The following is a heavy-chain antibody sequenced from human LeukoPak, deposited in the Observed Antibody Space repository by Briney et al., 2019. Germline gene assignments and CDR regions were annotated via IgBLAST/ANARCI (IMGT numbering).Heavy chain of an antibody. Sequence: SETLSLTCAVYGGSFSGYYWSWIRQPPGKGLEWIGEINHSGSTNYNPSLKSRVTISVDTSKNQFSLKLSSVTAADTAVYYCARGRFLEWLLPRHTPFDYWGQGTLVTVSS. D-gene: IGHD3-3*01. J-gene: IGHJ4*02. CDR1: GGSFSGYY. CDR2: INHSGST. CDR3: ARGRFLEWLLPRHTPFDY. V-gene: IGHV4-34*01.